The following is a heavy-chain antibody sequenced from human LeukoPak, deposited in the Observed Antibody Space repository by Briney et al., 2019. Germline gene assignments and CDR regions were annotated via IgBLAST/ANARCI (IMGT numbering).Heavy chain of an antibody. J-gene: IGHJ4*02. D-gene: IGHD5-18*01. CDR1: GGSFSGYY. CDR3: ARPKGYSYANYFDY. V-gene: IGHV4-34*01. CDR2: INHSGST. Sequence: PSETLSLTCAVYGGSFSGYYWSWILQPPGKGLEWIGEINHSGSTNYNPSLKSRVTISVDTSKNQFSLKLSSVTAADTAVYYCARPKGYSYANYFDYWGQGTLVTVSS.